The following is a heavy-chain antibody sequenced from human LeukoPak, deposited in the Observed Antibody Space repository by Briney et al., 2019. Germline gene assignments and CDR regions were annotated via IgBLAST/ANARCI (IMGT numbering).Heavy chain of an antibody. Sequence: PSETLSLTCTVSGGSISSGDYYWSWIRQPPGKGLEWIGYIYYSGSTYYNPSLKSRVTISVDTSKNQFSLKLSSVTAADTAVYYCARDWVVVVPAASTSYYYYYYMDVWGKGTTVTVSS. D-gene: IGHD2-2*01. CDR2: IYYSGST. V-gene: IGHV4-30-4*01. CDR1: GGSISSGDYY. J-gene: IGHJ6*03. CDR3: ARDWVVVVPAASTSYYYYYYMDV.